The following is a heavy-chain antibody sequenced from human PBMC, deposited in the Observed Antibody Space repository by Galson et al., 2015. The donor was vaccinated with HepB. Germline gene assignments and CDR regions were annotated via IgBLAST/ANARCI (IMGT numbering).Heavy chain of an antibody. CDR2: INTNGGST. CDR3: ARLYCSGGSCYCDY. V-gene: IGHV3-64*01. Sequence: SLGLSCAASGFTFSSYAMHWVRQAPGKGLASVSAINTNGGSTTYASSVKGRFTISRDTSKNTLYLQMGSLRAEDMAVYYCARLYCSGGSCYCDYWGQGTLVTVSS. J-gene: IGHJ4*02. CDR1: GFTFSSYA. D-gene: IGHD2-15*01.